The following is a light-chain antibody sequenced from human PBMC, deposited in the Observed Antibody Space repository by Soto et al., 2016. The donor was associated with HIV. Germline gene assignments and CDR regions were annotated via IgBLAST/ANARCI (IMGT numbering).Light chain of an antibody. CDR2: DDS. J-gene: IGLJ1*01. CDR3: QVWDSGSDQYV. V-gene: IGLV3-21*03. CDR1: NIGIKI. Sequence: SYVLTQPPSVSVAPGKTARISCGGNNIGIKIVHWYQQKPGQAPILVVYDDSDRPSGIPERFSGSNSGNTATLTISRVEAGDEADYYCQVWDSGSDQYVFGTGTKVTVL.